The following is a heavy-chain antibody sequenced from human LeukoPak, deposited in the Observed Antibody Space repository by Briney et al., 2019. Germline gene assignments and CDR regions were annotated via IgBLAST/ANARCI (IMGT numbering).Heavy chain of an antibody. CDR3: ARHRGSNWYYPFDY. V-gene: IGHV5-51*01. J-gene: IGHJ4*02. Sequence: KDGESLKISCKGSGYSFTSYWIGWVRQMPGKGLEWMGIIYPGDYDTRYSPSFQGQVTISADKSISAAYLQWSSLKASDTAMYYCARHRGSNWYYPFDYWGQGTLVTASS. CDR1: GYSFTSYW. D-gene: IGHD6-13*01. CDR2: IYPGDYDT.